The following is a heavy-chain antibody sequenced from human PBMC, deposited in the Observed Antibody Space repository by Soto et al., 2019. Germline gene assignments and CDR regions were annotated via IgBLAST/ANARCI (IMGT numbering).Heavy chain of an antibody. CDR1: GITYG. CDR3: ATDERDDCSSFNCQYFDH. CDR2: ISLHNGDT. J-gene: IGHJ4*02. V-gene: IGHV1-18*04. Sequence: ASVKVSCKAIGITYGISWVRQAPGQGLEWMGWISLHNGDTNNAPQFQGRVTMTTDTSTGTAYMELRSLRSDDTAVYYCATDERDDCSSFNCQYFDHWGQGALVTVSS. D-gene: IGHD2-2*01.